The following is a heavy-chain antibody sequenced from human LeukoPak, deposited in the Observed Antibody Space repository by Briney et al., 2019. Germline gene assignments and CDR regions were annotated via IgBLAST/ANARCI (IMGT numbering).Heavy chain of an antibody. CDR3: ARVYYDSSGHHNWFDT. J-gene: IGHJ5*02. CDR1: GFPCSNYE. D-gene: IGHD3-22*01. Sequence: SGGSQRFSCVASGFPCSNYEMNWVRQAPGKGLEWVSYINGTGPGIYYADSVKGRFTISRDSAKNSMYLQMNSLRVEDTAVYYCARVYYDSSGHHNWFDTWGQQVLVTVSS. CDR2: INGTGPGI. V-gene: IGHV3-48*03.